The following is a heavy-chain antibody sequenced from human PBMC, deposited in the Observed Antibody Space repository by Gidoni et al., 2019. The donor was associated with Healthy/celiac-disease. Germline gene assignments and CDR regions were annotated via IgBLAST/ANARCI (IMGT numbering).Heavy chain of an antibody. D-gene: IGHD6-19*01. J-gene: IGHJ4*02. CDR3: ARDGIAVAGLFDY. CDR2: ISSSSSYI. Sequence: EVQLVESGGGLVKPGGSLSLSCAASGFPFSSYGMNWVRQAPGKGLEWVSSISSSSSYIYYAESVKGRFTISRDNAKNSLYLQMNSLRAEDTAVYYCARDGIAVAGLFDYWGQGTLVTVSS. V-gene: IGHV3-21*01. CDR1: GFPFSSYG.